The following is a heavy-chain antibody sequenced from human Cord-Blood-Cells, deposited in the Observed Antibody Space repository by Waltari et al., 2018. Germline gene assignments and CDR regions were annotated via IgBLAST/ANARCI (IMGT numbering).Heavy chain of an antibody. V-gene: IGHV3-21*01. D-gene: IGHD3-3*01. J-gene: IGHJ4*02. CDR1: GFTFSSYR. CDR2: MSSSSSYI. Sequence: EVQLVESGGGLVKPGGSLRLSCAASGFTFSSYRMNWVRQAPGKGLEWFSDMSSSSSYIYYADSVKGRFTISRDNAKNSLYLQMNSLRAEDTAVYYCARNDDFWSGYDYWGQGTLVTVSS. CDR3: ARNDDFWSGYDY.